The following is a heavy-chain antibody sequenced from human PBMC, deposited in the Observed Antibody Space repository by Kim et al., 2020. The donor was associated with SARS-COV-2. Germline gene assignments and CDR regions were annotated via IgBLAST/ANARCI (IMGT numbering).Heavy chain of an antibody. J-gene: IGHJ6*02. CDR3: ARVAAITLFYYYGMDV. V-gene: IGHV3-30*01. Sequence: SVKGRFTNSRENSKNSLYLQMNSLRAEETAVYYCARVAAITLFYYYGMDVWGQGTTVTVSS. D-gene: IGHD2-2*02.